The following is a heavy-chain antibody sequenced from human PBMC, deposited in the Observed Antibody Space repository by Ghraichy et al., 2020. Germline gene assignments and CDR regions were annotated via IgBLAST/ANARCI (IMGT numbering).Heavy chain of an antibody. V-gene: IGHV3-66*02. J-gene: IGHJ5*02. Sequence: GGSLRLSCAVTGFIVSADYMSWVRQAPGKGLEWVSIIYSDGRTYYADSVKGRFTISRDISKNTLYLQIHSLRVEDTAVYYCARHDWFDPWGPGTQVTVSS. CDR1: GFIVSADY. CDR2: IYSDGRT. CDR3: ARHDWFDP.